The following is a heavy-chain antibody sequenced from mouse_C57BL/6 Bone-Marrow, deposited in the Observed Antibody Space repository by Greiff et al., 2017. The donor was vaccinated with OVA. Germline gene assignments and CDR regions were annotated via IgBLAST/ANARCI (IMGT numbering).Heavy chain of an antibody. CDR1: GFNIKNNY. Sequence: VQLQQSVAELVRPGASVKLSCTASGFNIKNNYMHWVKQRPEQGLEWIGRIDPANGNTKYAPKFQGKATITADTSSNTAYLQLSSLTSEDTAIYYCATPFDDWGQGTTLTVSS. V-gene: IGHV14-3*01. J-gene: IGHJ2*01. CDR2: IDPANGNT. CDR3: ATPFDD.